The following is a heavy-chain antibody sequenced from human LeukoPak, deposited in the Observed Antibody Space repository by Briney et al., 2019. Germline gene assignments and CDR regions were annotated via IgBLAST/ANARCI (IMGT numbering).Heavy chain of an antibody. J-gene: IGHJ3*02. Sequence: PGGSLRLSCAASGFTFSSYSVNWVRQAPGKGLEWVSSISSSSSYIYYADSVKGRFTTSRDNAKNSLYLQMNSLRAEDTAVYYCARVKAAAAERIGFDIWGQGTMVTVSS. V-gene: IGHV3-21*01. CDR3: ARVKAAAAERIGFDI. CDR1: GFTFSSYS. CDR2: ISSSSSYI. D-gene: IGHD6-13*01.